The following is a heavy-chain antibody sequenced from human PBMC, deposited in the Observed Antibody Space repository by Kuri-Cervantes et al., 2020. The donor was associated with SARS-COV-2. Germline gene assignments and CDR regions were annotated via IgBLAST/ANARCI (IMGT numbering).Heavy chain of an antibody. Sequence: SGPTLVKPTETLTLTCTVSGFSLSNARMGVSWIRQPPGKALEWLARIDWDDDKYYKTSLTTRLSISKDTSKDQVVLTMTNMDPVDTATYYCVRIRAATVIADYWGQGTLVTVSS. V-gene: IGHV2-70*11. CDR3: VRIRAATVIADY. CDR2: IDWDDDK. CDR1: GFSLSNARMG. D-gene: IGHD2-21*01. J-gene: IGHJ4*02.